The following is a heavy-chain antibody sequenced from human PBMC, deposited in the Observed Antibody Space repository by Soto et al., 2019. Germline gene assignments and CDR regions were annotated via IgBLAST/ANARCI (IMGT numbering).Heavy chain of an antibody. D-gene: IGHD3-10*01. V-gene: IGHV1-69*13. CDR1: GGTFSSYA. J-gene: IGHJ6*02. CDR2: IIPIFGTA. Sequence: SVKVSCKASGGTFSSYAISWVRQAPGQGLEWMGGIIPIFGTANYAQKFQGRVTITADESTSTAYMELSSLRSEDTAVYYCARDRAYGSGSYYPPGYYYGMDVWCQGTTVTVSS. CDR3: ARDRAYGSGSYYPPGYYYGMDV.